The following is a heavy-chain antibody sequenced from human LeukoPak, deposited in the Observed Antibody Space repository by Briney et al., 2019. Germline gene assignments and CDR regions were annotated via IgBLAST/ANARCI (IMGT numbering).Heavy chain of an antibody. CDR3: ARDLSDSSWYLYNWFDP. V-gene: IGHV1-18*01. CDR1: GYTFTSYG. CDR2: ISAYNGNT. D-gene: IGHD6-13*01. J-gene: IGHJ5*02. Sequence: ASVKVSCKASGYTFTSYGISWVRQAPGQGLEWMGWISAYNGNTNYAQKLQGRVTMTTDTSTSTAYMELRSLRSDDTAVYYCARDLSDSSWYLYNWFDPWGQGTLVTVSS.